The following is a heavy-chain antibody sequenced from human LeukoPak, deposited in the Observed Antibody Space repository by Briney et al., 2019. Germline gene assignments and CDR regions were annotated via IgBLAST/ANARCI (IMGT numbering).Heavy chain of an antibody. CDR2: ISAYNGNT. CDR3: ARDRKVTMVRGVIMGNWFDP. V-gene: IGHV1-18*01. D-gene: IGHD3-10*01. J-gene: IGHJ5*02. CDR1: GYTFTSYG. Sequence: ASVKVSCKASGYTFTSYGISWVRQAPGQGLEWMGWISAYNGNTNYAQKLQGRVTMTTDTSTSTAYMELRSLRSDDTAVYYCARDRKVTMVRGVIMGNWFDPWGQGTLVTVSS.